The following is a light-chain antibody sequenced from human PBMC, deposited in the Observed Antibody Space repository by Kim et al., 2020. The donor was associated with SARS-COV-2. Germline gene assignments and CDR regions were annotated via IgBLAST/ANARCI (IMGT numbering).Light chain of an antibody. CDR2: GAS. CDR1: QSIASS. CDR3: QQYNSWPLT. J-gene: IGKJ5*01. Sequence: ETVMTQSPATLSLSPGERATLSCRASQSIASSLAWYQQKPGQAPRLLIYGASTRATGISARFGGSGSGKEFTLTLSSLQSEDFAVYYCQQYNSWPLTFGQGTRLEIK. V-gene: IGKV3-15*01.